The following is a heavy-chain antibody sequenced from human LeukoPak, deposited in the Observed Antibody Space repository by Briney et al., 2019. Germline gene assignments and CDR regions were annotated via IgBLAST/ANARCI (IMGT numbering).Heavy chain of an antibody. Sequence: PGGSLSLSCAASGFMFSSYWMSWVRQAPGRGLEWVANIKEDGNMKQYVDSVRGRFTISRDNAKSSLYLQMSSLRAEDSAVYYCARDERGGYYVDWGQGTLVTVSS. V-gene: IGHV3-7*01. CDR1: GFMFSSYW. D-gene: IGHD3-22*01. J-gene: IGHJ4*02. CDR2: IKEDGNMK. CDR3: ARDERGGYYVD.